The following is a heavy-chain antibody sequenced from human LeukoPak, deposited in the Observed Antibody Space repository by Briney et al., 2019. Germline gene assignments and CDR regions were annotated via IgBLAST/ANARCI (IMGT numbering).Heavy chain of an antibody. CDR1: GFTFSRYG. V-gene: IGHV3-23*01. J-gene: IGHJ3*02. Sequence: GGTLRLSCEASGFTFSRYGMNWVRQAPGKGLEWVSIISGSGDRTYYADSVKGRFTISRDNSKNTMYLQMNSLRVEDTAVYYCARAKNYYGSGSYTIGDAFDIWGQGTMVTVSS. D-gene: IGHD3-10*01. CDR2: ISGSGDRT. CDR3: ARAKNYYGSGSYTIGDAFDI.